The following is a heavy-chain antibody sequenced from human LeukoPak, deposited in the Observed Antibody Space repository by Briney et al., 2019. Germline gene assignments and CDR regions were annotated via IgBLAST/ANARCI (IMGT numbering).Heavy chain of an antibody. Sequence: GGSLRLSCAASGFTFSSYWMSWVRQAPGKGLEWVSSISSSSSYIYYADSVKGRFTISRDNAKNSLYLQMNSLRAEDAAVYYCAGDILTGYYSSAAFDIWGQGTMVTVSS. CDR2: ISSSSSYI. CDR3: AGDILTGYYSSAAFDI. V-gene: IGHV3-21*01. D-gene: IGHD3-9*01. CDR1: GFTFSSYW. J-gene: IGHJ3*02.